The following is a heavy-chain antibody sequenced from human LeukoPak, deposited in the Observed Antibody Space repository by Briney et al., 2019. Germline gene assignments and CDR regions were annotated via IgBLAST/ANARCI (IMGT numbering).Heavy chain of an antibody. CDR1: GYTFTGYG. CDR3: ARVSDDSGWNFDY. Sequence: ASVKVSCKASGYTFTGYGIHWVRQAPGQRLEYMGWINAGNGNRKYSQKFQDRVTITREPSATTAYMELNSLTSEDTAVYYCARVSDDSGWNFDYWAREPWSPSPQ. CDR2: INAGNGNR. D-gene: IGHD6-19*01. J-gene: IGHJ4*02. V-gene: IGHV1-3*01.